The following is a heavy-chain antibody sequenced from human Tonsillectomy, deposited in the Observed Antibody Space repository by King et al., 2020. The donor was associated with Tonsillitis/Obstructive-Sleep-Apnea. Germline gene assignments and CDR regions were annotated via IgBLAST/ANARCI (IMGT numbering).Heavy chain of an antibody. D-gene: IGHD2-15*01. CDR2: IYPGDSDT. V-gene: IGHV5-51*01. J-gene: IGHJ3*02. Sequence: EQLVQSGPEVKKPGASLKISCQSSGYGFTTFWIGWVRQLPGRGLEWMGIIYPGDSDTTYSPSFQGQVTMSVDKSINTAYLQWSSLKASDTAIYYCARHGSGGSWGAFDIWGQGTVVTVSS. CDR1: GYGFTTFW. CDR3: ARHGSGGSWGAFDI.